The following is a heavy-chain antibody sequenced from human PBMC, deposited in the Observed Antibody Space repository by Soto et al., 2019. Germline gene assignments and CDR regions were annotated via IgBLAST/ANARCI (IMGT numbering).Heavy chain of an antibody. D-gene: IGHD3-16*01. Sequence: PGGSLRLSCTASEITLNIYWMHWIRQAPGKGLEWVSLISATGGGTYYADSVKGRFTISRDNSHNTLYLQVHSLTAEDTAVYYCAKDRRAGGNSAFYFDFWGQGAQVTVSS. CDR2: ISATGGGT. CDR1: EITLNIYW. J-gene: IGHJ4*02. V-gene: IGHV3-23*01. CDR3: AKDRRAGGNSAFYFDF.